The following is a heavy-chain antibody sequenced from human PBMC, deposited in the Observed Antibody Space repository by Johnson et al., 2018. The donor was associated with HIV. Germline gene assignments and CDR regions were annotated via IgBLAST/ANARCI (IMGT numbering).Heavy chain of an antibody. J-gene: IGHJ3*02. D-gene: IGHD6-13*01. CDR1: GFTFDDYG. V-gene: IGHV3-20*04. CDR2: LNWRGGST. CDR3: ARVAAAAGRMTDAFDI. Sequence: VQLVESGGGVVRPGGSLRLSCAASGFTFDDYGMSWVRQAPGKGLEWVSGLNWRGGSTAYAASVKGRFTISRDNAKNSLYLQMNSLRAEDTALYYCARVAAAAGRMTDAFDIWGQGTMVSVSS.